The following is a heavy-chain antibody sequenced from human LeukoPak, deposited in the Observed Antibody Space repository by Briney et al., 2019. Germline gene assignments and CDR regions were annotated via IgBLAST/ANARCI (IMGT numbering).Heavy chain of an antibody. Sequence: ASETLSLTCAVYGGSFSGYYWSWIRQPPGKGLEWIGEINHSGSTNYNPSLKSRVTISVDTSKNQFSLKLSSVTAADTAVYYCARGPGGSRRPFDYWGQGTLVTVSS. V-gene: IGHV4-34*01. CDR1: GGSFSGYY. CDR3: ARGPGGSRRPFDY. D-gene: IGHD2-2*01. J-gene: IGHJ4*02. CDR2: INHSGST.